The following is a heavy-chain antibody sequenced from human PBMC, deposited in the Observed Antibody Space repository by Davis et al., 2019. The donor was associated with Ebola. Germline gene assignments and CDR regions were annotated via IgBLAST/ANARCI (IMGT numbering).Heavy chain of an antibody. D-gene: IGHD3-10*01. Sequence: PSETLSLTCTVSGVSISRHYWSWIRQPPGQKLEWIGSIYYTGSAYYNSSFASRATISVDTSKNQFSLKVTSVTAADTAMYYCSERGSSVWGQGTLVTVSS. J-gene: IGHJ4*02. V-gene: IGHV4-59*03. CDR2: IYYTGSA. CDR3: SERGSSV. CDR1: GVSISRHY.